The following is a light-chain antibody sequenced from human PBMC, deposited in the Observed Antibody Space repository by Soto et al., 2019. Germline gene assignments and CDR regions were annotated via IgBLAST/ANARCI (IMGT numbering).Light chain of an antibody. Sequence: QFALTQPASVSGSPGQSITISCIGTSSDVGNYIFVSWYRQHPGKAPKLMIYDINNRPSGVSNRFSGSKSGNTASLTISGLQAEDEADYHCVSYTTSASYVFGTGTKLTVL. CDR1: SSDVGNYIF. CDR3: VSYTTSASYV. J-gene: IGLJ1*01. CDR2: DIN. V-gene: IGLV2-14*01.